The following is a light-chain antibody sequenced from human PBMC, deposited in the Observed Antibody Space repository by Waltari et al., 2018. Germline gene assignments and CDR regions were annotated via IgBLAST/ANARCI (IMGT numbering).Light chain of an antibody. V-gene: IGLV1-40*01. CDR2: GHN. CDR3: QSYDNRLSGVI. Sequence: QSVLTQPPSVSGAPGQRVTISCAGRSSNIGATYHVHWYQQLPGTAPKLLLYGHNNRPSGVPDRFSGSKSGTSASLAITGLQAEDEADYYCQSYDNRLSGVIFGGGTRLTVL. J-gene: IGLJ2*01. CDR1: SSNIGATYH.